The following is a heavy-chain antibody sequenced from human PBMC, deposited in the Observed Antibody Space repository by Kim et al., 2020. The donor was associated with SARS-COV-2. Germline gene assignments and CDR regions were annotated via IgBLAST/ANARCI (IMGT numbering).Heavy chain of an antibody. CDR1: GFTFSSYG. V-gene: IGHV3-33*05. CDR2: ITDDGSNK. D-gene: IGHD3-3*01. J-gene: IGHJ4*02. CDR3: ARARSVY. Sequence: GGSLRLSCAASGFTFSSYGMHWVRQAPGKGLEWVAVITDDGSNKYYADSVKGRFTISRDNSKNTLYLQMNSLRAEDTSVYYCARARSVYRGEGTLRTVSS.